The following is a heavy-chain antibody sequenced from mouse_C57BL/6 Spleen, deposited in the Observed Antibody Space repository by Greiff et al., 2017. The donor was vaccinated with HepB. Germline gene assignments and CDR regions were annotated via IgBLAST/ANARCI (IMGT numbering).Heavy chain of an antibody. V-gene: IGHV1-80*01. J-gene: IGHJ3*01. CDR2: IYPGDGDT. Sequence: VQLVESGAELVKPGASVKISCKASGYAFTSYWMNWVKQRPGKGLEWIGQIYPGDGDTNYNGKFKGKATMAADKSSSTAYMQLSSLTSEDSAVYFCAFDWGTASFGYWGQGTLVTVSA. D-gene: IGHD2-4*01. CDR1: GYAFTSYW. CDR3: AFDWGTASFGY.